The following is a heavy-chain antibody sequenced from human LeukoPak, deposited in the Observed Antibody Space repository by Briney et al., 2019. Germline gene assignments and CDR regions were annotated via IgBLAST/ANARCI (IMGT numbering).Heavy chain of an antibody. CDR2: IYTSGST. Sequence: SDTLSLTCTVSGGSISSDSYYWSWIRQPAGKGLEWIGRIYTSGSTNYNPSLKSQLTISVDTSKNQFSLKLSSVTAADTAVYYCAITTSWLHDAFDIWGQGTMVTVSS. CDR1: GGSISSDSYY. CDR3: AITTSWLHDAFDI. J-gene: IGHJ3*02. D-gene: IGHD2-2*01. V-gene: IGHV4-61*02.